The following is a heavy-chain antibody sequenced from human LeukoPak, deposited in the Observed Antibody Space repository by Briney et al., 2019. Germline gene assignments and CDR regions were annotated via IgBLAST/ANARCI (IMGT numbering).Heavy chain of an antibody. CDR2: INSDGSST. Sequence: GGSLRLSCAASGFTFSSYWMHWVRQAPGKGLVWVSRINSDGSSTSYADSVKGRFTISRDNAKNTLYLQMNSLRAEDTAVYYCARERYSGSYLGGLDYWGQGTLVTVSS. CDR3: ARERYSGSYLGGLDY. J-gene: IGHJ4*02. D-gene: IGHD1-26*01. CDR1: GFTFSSYW. V-gene: IGHV3-74*01.